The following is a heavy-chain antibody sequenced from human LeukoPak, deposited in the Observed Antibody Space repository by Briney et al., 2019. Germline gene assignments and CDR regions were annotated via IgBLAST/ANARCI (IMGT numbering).Heavy chain of an antibody. CDR1: GASISSGSYY. CDR3: ASDAKYRLPTY. CDR2: IYTSGNT. J-gene: IGHJ4*02. Sequence: PSQTLSLTCTVSGASISSGSYYWSWSRQPAGKGLEWIGHIYTSGNTNYNPSLKSRVTISVDTSKNQFSLKLSSVTAADTAVYYCASDAKYRLPTYWRQGTLVSVSS. V-gene: IGHV4-61*09. D-gene: IGHD4/OR15-4a*01.